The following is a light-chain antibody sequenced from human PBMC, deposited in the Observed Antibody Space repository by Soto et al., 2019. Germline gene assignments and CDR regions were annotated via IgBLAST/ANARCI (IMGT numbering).Light chain of an antibody. J-gene: IGLJ1*01. CDR3: PSFSSSTSLYV. V-gene: IGLV2-14*01. CDR1: TRDIAGYNY. CDR2: QVT. Sequence: QSALTQPASVSGSLGQSITFSCTGTTRDIAGYNYISWYQQLPGKAPKLMIYQVTIRPSGISNRFSGSKSGNTASLTISGLQAEDEADYYCPSFSSSTSLYVFGTGTKLTVL.